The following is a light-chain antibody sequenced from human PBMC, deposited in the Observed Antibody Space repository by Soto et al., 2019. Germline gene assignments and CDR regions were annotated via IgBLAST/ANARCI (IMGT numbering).Light chain of an antibody. CDR3: QQYHGYSRT. CDR2: DFS. J-gene: IGKJ1*01. V-gene: IGKV1-5*01. Sequence: DIQMTQSPSTLSASVGDRVTITCRASQSISDSLAWYQQKPGKAPDLLISDFSNLERGVASRFSGSGSGTEFTLTISSMQPDDFATYYCQQYHGYSRTFGQGTKVEI. CDR1: QSISDS.